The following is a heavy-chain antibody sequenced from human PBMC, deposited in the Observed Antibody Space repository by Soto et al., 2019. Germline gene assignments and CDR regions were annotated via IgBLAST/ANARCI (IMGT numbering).Heavy chain of an antibody. D-gene: IGHD5-12*01. V-gene: IGHV3-33*01. Sequence: GGSLRLSCVVSGFTFSNYGMHWVRQPPGKGLEWVAFIWHDGSKKYYGDSVKGRFTISRDSFKNTVFLEMNSLRAEDTAVYYCARDHHRYSGYDYVDYWGQGTLVTVSS. CDR2: IWHDGSKK. J-gene: IGHJ4*02. CDR1: GFTFSNYG. CDR3: ARDHHRYSGYDYVDY.